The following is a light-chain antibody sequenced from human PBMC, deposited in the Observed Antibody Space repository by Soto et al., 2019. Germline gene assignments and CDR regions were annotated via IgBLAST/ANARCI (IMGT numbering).Light chain of an antibody. CDR3: QQYDSSPWT. CDR1: QSVSSSF. CDR2: GAS. V-gene: IGKV3-20*01. Sequence: EIVLTQSPGTLSLSPGERATLSCRASQSVSSSFLAWYQQKPGQAPRPLIYGASSRATGIPDRFSGSGSGTDFSLTISRLEPEDFAVYYCQQYDSSPWTFGQGTKVESK. J-gene: IGKJ1*01.